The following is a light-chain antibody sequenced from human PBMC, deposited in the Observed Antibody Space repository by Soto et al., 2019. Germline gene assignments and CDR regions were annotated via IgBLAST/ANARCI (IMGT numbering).Light chain of an antibody. J-gene: IGKJ1*01. Sequence: EIVMTQSPATLSVSPGERATLSCRAGQSVSSNLAWYQQKPGQPPRLLIYGASTRATGIPARFSGSGSGTEFTLTISSLQSVDFAVYSCQQYNNWPWTFGQGTKVDIK. CDR3: QQYNNWPWT. CDR1: QSVSSN. V-gene: IGKV3-15*01. CDR2: GAS.